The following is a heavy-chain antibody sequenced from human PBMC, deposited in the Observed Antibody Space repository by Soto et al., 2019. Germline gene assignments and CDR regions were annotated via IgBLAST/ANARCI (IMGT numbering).Heavy chain of an antibody. D-gene: IGHD2-15*01. J-gene: IGHJ3*02. CDR1: GYTFTTYA. V-gene: IGHV1-3*05. Sequence: QVQLVQSGAEEKKPGASVKVSCKASGYTFTTYAMHWVRQAPGQRLEWIGWINAVNGDTKYSQKFQGRVTIAGDTSASTAYMELSILRSEDTAVYYCARDDCSGGSCYPPTGAVEIWAQGTMVTVAS. CDR2: INAVNGDT. CDR3: ARDDCSGGSCYPPTGAVEI.